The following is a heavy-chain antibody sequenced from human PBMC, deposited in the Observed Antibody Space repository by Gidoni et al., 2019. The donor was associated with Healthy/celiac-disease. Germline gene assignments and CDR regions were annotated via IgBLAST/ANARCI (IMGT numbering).Heavy chain of an antibody. V-gene: IGHV3-30*18. CDR1: GFTFSSYG. CDR2: ISYDGSNK. J-gene: IGHJ4*02. Sequence: QVQLVESGGGVVQPGRSLRLSCAASGFTFSSYGMHWVRQAPGKGREGVAVISYDGSNKYYADSVKGRFTISRDNSKNTLYLQMNSLRAEDTAVYYCAKDRDYYDSSGYYYLDLALPDYWGQGTLVTVSS. D-gene: IGHD3-22*01. CDR3: AKDRDYYDSSGYYYLDLALPDY.